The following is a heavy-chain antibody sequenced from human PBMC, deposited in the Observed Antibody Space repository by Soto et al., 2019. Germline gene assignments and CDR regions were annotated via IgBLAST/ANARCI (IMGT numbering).Heavy chain of an antibody. CDR2: IAYDGSNK. D-gene: IGHD2-2*01. J-gene: IGHJ5*02. CDR3: AKDICLSASRYRVYNWFDP. Sequence: GGSLRLSCVASGFTFSSYGMHWVRQAPGKGLERVAVIAYDGSNKYYADSVKGRFSISRDNSKNTLYLQMNSLRAEDTAVYYCAKDICLSASRYRVYNWFDPWGRGTRVTVCS. V-gene: IGHV3-30*18. CDR1: GFTFSSYG.